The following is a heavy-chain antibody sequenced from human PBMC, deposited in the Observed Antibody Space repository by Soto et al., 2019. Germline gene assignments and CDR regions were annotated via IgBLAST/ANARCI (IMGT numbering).Heavy chain of an antibody. V-gene: IGHV4-34*01. CDR3: ARGPTPLRYFDWLGSYYYGMDV. Sequence: SETLFLTCAVYGGSFSGYYWSWIRQPPGKGLEWIGEINHSGSTNYNPSLKSRVTISVDTSKNQFSLKLSSVTAADTAVYYCARGPTPLRYFDWLGSYYYGMDVWGQGTTVTVSS. CDR1: GGSFSGYY. J-gene: IGHJ6*02. CDR2: INHSGST. D-gene: IGHD3-9*01.